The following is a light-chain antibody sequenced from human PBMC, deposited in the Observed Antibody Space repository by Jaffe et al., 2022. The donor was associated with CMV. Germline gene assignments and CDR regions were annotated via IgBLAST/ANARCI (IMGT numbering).Light chain of an antibody. CDR2: STN. V-gene: IGLV3-19*01. CDR3: NSRDSSGDHLV. Sequence: SSELTQDPAVSVALGQTVRITCQGDSLRSYYGSWFQQKPGQAPLLVVHSTNNRPSGIPDRFSASTSGDTTSLTITGAQAEDEADYYCNSRDSSGDHLVFGGGTKLTVL. J-gene: IGLJ3*02. CDR1: SLRSYY.